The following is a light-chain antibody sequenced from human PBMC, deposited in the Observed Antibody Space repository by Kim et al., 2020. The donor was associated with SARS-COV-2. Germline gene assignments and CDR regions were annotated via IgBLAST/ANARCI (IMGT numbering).Light chain of an antibody. V-gene: IGKV1-39*01. J-gene: IGKJ1*01. CDR2: GAS. CDR3: QQSYTAPRT. CDR1: QSISYF. Sequence: DIQMTQSPSSLSASFGDRVTITCRASQSISYFLNWYQQRPGKAPKLLIYGASTLHGGVPSRFSGSGSGTDFTLTISSLQPEDVATYYCQQSYTAPRTFGQGTKVDIK.